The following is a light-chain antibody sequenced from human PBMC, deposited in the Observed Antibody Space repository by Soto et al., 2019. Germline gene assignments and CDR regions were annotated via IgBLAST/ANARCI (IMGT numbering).Light chain of an antibody. CDR3: SSYTSSSTYVV. CDR2: EVS. J-gene: IGLJ2*01. V-gene: IGLV2-14*01. Sequence: QSVLTQPASVSGSPGQSITISCTGTSSDVGGYNYVSWYQQHPGKAPKLMIYEVSNRPSGVSNRFSGSKSGNTASLTISGIQAEDEAEYYCSSYTSSSTYVVLGGGTKLPVL. CDR1: SSDVGGYNY.